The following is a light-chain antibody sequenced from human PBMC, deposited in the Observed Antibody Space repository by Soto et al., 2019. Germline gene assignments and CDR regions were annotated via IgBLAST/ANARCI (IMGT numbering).Light chain of an antibody. J-gene: IGKJ1*01. CDR1: QSVPNTY. Sequence: ELVLSQSPGIMSLSPGERATLSCRASQSVPNTYLAGYQQKPGQPPRLLISGASLMATGIPDRFSVSGSGTDFTLTISRLEPKDCAVYYGEHVGNSPWSFSQGTRVDI. CDR3: EHVGNSPWS. V-gene: IGKV3-20*01. CDR2: GAS.